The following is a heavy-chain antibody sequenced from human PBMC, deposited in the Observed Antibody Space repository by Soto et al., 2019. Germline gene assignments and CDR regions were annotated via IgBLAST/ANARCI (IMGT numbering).Heavy chain of an antibody. J-gene: IGHJ4*02. CDR1: GYTFTGHH. CDR3: AKDGRHCSGGSCPQGH. V-gene: IGHV1-2*02. Sequence: ASVKVSCKTSGYTFTGHHIHWVRQAPGQGLEWMGWINPISGGTKYREKFQGRVSITRDKSSSTAYMELSSLTSDDSAVYYCAKDGRHCSGGSCPQGHWGQGTLVTVSS. D-gene: IGHD2-15*01. CDR2: INPISGGT.